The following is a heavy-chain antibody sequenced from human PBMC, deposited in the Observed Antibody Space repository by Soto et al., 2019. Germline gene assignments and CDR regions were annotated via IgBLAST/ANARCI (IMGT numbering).Heavy chain of an antibody. V-gene: IGHV3-33*01. CDR1: GIGFSNYG. CDR2: MWYDGTKE. J-gene: IGHJ6*04. D-gene: IGHD2-8*02. Sequence: PGGSLRLSCAASGIGFSNYGIHWVRQAPGKGLECVAVMWYDGTKEYYADSVKGRFIISRDTSKNTLYLHMNRLRAEDTALYYCASGRGYCTGGICHPYDYYGMDVWGTGTTVSV. CDR3: ASGRGYCTGGICHPYDYYGMDV.